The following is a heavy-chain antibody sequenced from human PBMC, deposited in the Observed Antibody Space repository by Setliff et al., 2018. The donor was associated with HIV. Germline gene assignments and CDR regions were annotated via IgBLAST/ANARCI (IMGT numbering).Heavy chain of an antibody. Sequence: SETLSLTCAVYGGSFSDYYWSWIRQPPEKGLEWIGEINHSGSTNYNPSLKSRVTISLDTSMNQFSLKLTSVTAADMGVYYCARPRNSNNWEAVLLWGQGILVTVSS. CDR2: INHSGST. D-gene: IGHD1-26*01. V-gene: IGHV4-34*01. CDR1: GGSFSDYY. J-gene: IGHJ4*02. CDR3: ARPRNSNNWEAVLL.